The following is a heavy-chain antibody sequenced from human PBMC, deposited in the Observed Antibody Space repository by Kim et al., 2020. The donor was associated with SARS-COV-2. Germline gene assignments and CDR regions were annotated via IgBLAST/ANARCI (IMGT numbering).Heavy chain of an antibody. CDR2: INHSGST. D-gene: IGHD3-10*01. V-gene: IGHV4-34*01. Sequence: SETLSLTCAVYGGSFSGYYWSWIRQPPGKGLEWIGEINHSGSTNYNPSLKSRVTISVDTSKNQFSLKLSSVTAADTAVYYCARVRPPYTNRGVRYYYYYGMDVWGQGTTVTVSS. CDR3: ARVRPPYTNRGVRYYYYYGMDV. J-gene: IGHJ6*02. CDR1: GGSFSGYY.